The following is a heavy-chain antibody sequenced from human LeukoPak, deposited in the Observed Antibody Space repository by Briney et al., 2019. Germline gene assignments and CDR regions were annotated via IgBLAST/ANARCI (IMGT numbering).Heavy chain of an antibody. D-gene: IGHD7-27*01. Sequence: GGSLRLSCAASGFTFSSYAVSWVRQAPGKGLEWVSAISGSGGSTYYADSVKGRFTISRDNSKNTLYLQMNSLRAEDTAVYYCAKGRRGLPRGYAFDICGQGTMVTVSS. CDR2: ISGSGGST. V-gene: IGHV3-23*01. CDR1: GFTFSSYA. J-gene: IGHJ3*02. CDR3: AKGRRGLPRGYAFDI.